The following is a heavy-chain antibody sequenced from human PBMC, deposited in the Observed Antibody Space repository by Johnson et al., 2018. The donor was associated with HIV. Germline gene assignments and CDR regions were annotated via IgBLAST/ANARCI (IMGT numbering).Heavy chain of an antibody. D-gene: IGHD1-26*01. CDR1: GFTFSDYY. J-gene: IGHJ3*02. Sequence: QVQLVESGGGLVQPGGSLRLSCAASGFTFSDYYMSWIRQAPGKGLEGVSYIRGSGTNIYYAASAKGRFTLSRDNAKKSLLLQMNSLRAEDTAVYYCAKDDRELDAFDIWGQGTMVTVSS. CDR3: AKDDRELDAFDI. CDR2: IRGSGTNI. V-gene: IGHV3-11*04.